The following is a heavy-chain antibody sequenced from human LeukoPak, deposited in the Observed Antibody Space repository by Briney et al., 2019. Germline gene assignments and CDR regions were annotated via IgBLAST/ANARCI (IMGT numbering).Heavy chain of an antibody. CDR3: AATPEGIAAAGIDYYYYGMDV. D-gene: IGHD6-13*01. Sequence: PGGSLRLSCAASGFTFSSYSMNWVRQAPGKGLEWIGSIYYSGSTYYNPSLKSRVTISVDTSKNQFSLKLSSVTAAGTAVYYCAATPEGIAAAGIDYYYYGMDVWGQGTTVTVSS. CDR2: IYYSGST. V-gene: IGHV4-59*05. J-gene: IGHJ6*02. CDR1: GFTFSSYSMN.